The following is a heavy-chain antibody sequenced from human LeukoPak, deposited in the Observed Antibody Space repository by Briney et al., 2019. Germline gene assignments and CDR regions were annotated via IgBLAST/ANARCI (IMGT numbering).Heavy chain of an antibody. Sequence: SVKVSCKDSGGTFSSYAISWVRQAPGQGLEWMGGIIPIFGTANYARKFQGRVTITTDESTSTAYMELSSLRSEDTAVYYCARDLGYYDSSGYYYEGSDYWGQGTLVTVSS. CDR3: ARDLGYYDSSGYYYEGSDY. CDR2: IIPIFGTA. D-gene: IGHD3-22*01. V-gene: IGHV1-69*05. J-gene: IGHJ4*02. CDR1: GGTFSSYA.